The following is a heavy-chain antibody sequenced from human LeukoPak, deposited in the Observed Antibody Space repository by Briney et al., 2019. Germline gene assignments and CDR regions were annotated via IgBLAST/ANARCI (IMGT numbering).Heavy chain of an antibody. CDR1: GFPSSSYA. J-gene: IGHJ5*02. Sequence: GGSLRLSSAASGFPSSSYAMYWGRHAPRKGVVWVARTNGAGDNLSYADYVRGRFHISRDNAKDTLYLHMNSLRAEDTAVYYCARAQAGAPTDLWGQGTLVTVSS. CDR2: TNGAGDNL. D-gene: IGHD1-26*01. CDR3: ARAQAGAPTDL. V-gene: IGHV3-74*01.